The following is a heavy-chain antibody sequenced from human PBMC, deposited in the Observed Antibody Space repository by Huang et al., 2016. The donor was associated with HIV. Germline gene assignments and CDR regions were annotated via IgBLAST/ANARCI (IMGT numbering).Heavy chain of an antibody. V-gene: IGHV3-30*02. CDR2: IRYDGSNK. J-gene: IGHJ3*02. Sequence: QVQLVESGGGVVQPGGSLGLSGAGSGFTFSSYGMHGVRQAPGKGLEWVAFIRYDGSNKYYADSVRGRFTISRDNSKNTLYLQMNSLRAEDTAVYYCAKGSMANAFDIWGQGTMVTVSS. CDR1: GFTFSSYG. D-gene: IGHD3-10*01. CDR3: AKGSMANAFDI.